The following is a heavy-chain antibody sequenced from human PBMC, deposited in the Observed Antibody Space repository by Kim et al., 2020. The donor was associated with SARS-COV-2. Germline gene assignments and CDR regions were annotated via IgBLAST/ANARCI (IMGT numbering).Heavy chain of an antibody. CDR3: ATWLQTHFDA. CDR1: GFAFSSHA. J-gene: IGHJ4*02. V-gene: IGHV3-23*01. CDR2: IDGPTTNT. Sequence: GGSLRLSCRTSGFAFSSHAMMWVRQTPEKGLEWVATIDGPTTNTHYPDSVKGRFTISRDNSQNTLYLHMGSLRAEDTAIYYCATWLQTHFDAWGQLTLVT. D-gene: IGHD5-12*01.